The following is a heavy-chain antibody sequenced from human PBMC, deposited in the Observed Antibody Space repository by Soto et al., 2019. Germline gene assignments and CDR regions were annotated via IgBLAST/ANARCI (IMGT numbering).Heavy chain of an antibody. Sequence: GESLKISCKGSGYSFTSYWIGWVRQMPGKGLEWMGIIYPGGSDTRYSPSFQGQVTISADKSISTAYLQWSSLKASDTAMYYCAGGGVRGVITRTRDYYGMDVWGQGTKVTVSS. CDR3: AGGGVRGVITRTRDYYGMDV. CDR1: GYSFTSYW. J-gene: IGHJ6*02. CDR2: IYPGGSDT. D-gene: IGHD3-10*01. V-gene: IGHV5-51*01.